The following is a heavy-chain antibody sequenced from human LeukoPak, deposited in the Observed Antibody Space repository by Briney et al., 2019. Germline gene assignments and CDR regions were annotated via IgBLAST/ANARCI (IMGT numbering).Heavy chain of an antibody. J-gene: IGHJ4*02. CDR2: IWYDGSNK. CDR1: GFTFSSYG. D-gene: IGHD6-19*01. Sequence: GGSLRLSCAASGFTFSSYGMHWVRQAPGKGLEWVAVIWYDGSNKYYADSVKGRFTISRDNSKNTLYLQMNSLRAEDTALYYCAKRAPPGTAVGVPYYFDHWGQGTLVTVSS. V-gene: IGHV3-33*06. CDR3: AKRAPPGTAVGVPYYFDH.